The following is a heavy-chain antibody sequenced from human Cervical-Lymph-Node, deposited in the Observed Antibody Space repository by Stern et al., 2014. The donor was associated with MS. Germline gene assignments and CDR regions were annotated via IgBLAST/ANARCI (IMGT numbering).Heavy chain of an antibody. J-gene: IGHJ3*02. D-gene: IGHD1-26*01. CDR1: GFTFSASG. Sequence: QVQLVESGGGVVQPGRSLRLSCAASGFTFSASGIHWVRQAPGKGLEWVAFISYDGSNEEYADSVKGRFTISRDNSKNTLDVQMNSLGAEDTAVYYCARGWGRDALDMWGQGTMVIVSS. V-gene: IGHV3-30*03. CDR3: ARGWGRDALDM. CDR2: ISYDGSNE.